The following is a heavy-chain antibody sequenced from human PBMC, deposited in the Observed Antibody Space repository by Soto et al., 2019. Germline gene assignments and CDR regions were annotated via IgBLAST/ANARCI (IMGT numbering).Heavy chain of an antibody. CDR3: ARFRIYGYPSGKIYGMDV. D-gene: IGHD5-18*01. CDR1: GGTFSSYA. V-gene: IGHV1-69*01. CDR2: IIPIFGTA. Sequence: QVQLVQSGAEVKKPGSSVKVSCKASGGTFSSYAISWVRQAAGQGVEWMGGIIPIFGTANHAQKFQGRVTITAAESTSTAYMELSSLRSKDTAVYYCARFRIYGYPSGKIYGMDVWGQGTTVTVSS. J-gene: IGHJ6*02.